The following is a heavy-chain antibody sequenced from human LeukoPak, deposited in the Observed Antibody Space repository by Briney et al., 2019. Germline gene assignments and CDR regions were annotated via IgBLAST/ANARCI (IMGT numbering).Heavy chain of an antibody. J-gene: IGHJ4*02. CDR1: SGSISSYY. V-gene: IGHV4-59*01. CDR2: IYYSGST. D-gene: IGHD3-9*01. Sequence: SETLSLTCTVSSGSISSYYWSWIRQPPGKGLEWIGYIYYSGSTNYNPSLKSRVTISVDTSKNQFSLKLSSVTAADTAVYYCARDGRYFDWLLSLDYWGQGTLVTVSS. CDR3: ARDGRYFDWLLSLDY.